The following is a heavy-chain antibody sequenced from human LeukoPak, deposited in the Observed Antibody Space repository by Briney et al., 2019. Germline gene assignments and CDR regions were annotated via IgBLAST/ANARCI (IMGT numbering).Heavy chain of an antibody. D-gene: IGHD4-17*01. CDR1: GDSIRTYY. CDR2: IIDTGST. J-gene: IGHJ4*02. Sequence: SETLSLTCSVSGDSIRTYYWSWIRQPPGKGLEWIGYIIDTGSTNYKPSLKTRLTMSVDVSKNQISLKLNSVTAADTAVYYCAGYGDYYWGQGTLVTVSS. CDR3: AGYGDYY. V-gene: IGHV4-59*12.